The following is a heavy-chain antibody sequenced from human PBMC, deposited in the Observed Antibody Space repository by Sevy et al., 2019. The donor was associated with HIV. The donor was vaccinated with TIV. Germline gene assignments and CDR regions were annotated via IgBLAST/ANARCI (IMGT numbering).Heavy chain of an antibody. J-gene: IGHJ4*02. D-gene: IGHD6-6*01. CDR1: GFTFSIYG. V-gene: IGHV3-30*02. CDR3: AKDLTGRYSSSSGDFDY. Sequence: GSLRLSCAASGFTFSIYGMHWVRQAPGKGLEWVACIRLDGSTKYYADSVKGRFTISRDNSKNTLYLQMNSLRAEDTAVYYCAKDLTGRYSSSSGDFDYWGQGTLVTVSS. CDR2: IRLDGSTK.